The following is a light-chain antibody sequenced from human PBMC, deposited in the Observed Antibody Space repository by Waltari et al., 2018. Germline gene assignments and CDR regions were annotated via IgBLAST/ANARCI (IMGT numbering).Light chain of an antibody. J-gene: IGLJ1*01. CDR3: AAWDDSLKEV. Sequence: QSVLTQPPSASGTPGQRVTIPCSGSSSNIGSNTVNWYQQLPGTAPKLLIYSNNQRPSGVPDRFSGSKSGTSASLAISGLQSEDEADYYCAAWDDSLKEVFGTGTKVTVL. CDR1: SSNIGSNT. V-gene: IGLV1-44*01. CDR2: SNN.